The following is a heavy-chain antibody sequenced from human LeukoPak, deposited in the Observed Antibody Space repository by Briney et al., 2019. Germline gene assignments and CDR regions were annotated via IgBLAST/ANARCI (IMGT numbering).Heavy chain of an antibody. V-gene: IGHV4-38-2*02. CDR2: IYHSGST. Sequence: SETLSLTCTVSGYSISSGYYWGWIRQPPGKGLEWIGSIYHSGSTYYNPSLKSRVTTSVDTSKNQFSLKLSSVTAADTAVYYCARGRDGYNSWGQGTLVTVSS. J-gene: IGHJ4*02. CDR1: GYSISSGYY. CDR3: ARGRDGYNS. D-gene: IGHD5-24*01.